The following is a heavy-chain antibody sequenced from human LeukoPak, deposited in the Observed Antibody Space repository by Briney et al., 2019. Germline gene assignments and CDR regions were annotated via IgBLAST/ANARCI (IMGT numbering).Heavy chain of an antibody. V-gene: IGHV3-30*18. CDR3: AKGKWGLTINNFDV. D-gene: IGHD3-9*01. Sequence: GRSLRLSCAASGFTFSSYGMHWVRQAPGKGLEWVAVILYDGSNKYYADSVKGRFTISRDNSKNTLYLQMNSLGAEDTAVHYCAKGKWGLTINNFDVWGQGTMVTVSS. CDR1: GFTFSSYG. J-gene: IGHJ3*01. CDR2: ILYDGSNK.